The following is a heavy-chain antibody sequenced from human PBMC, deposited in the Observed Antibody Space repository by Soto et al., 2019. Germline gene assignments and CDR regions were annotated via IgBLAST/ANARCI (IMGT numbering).Heavy chain of an antibody. Sequence: GGSLRLSCAASGFTFSSYAMSWVRQAPGKGLEWVSAISGSGGSTYYADSVKGRFTISRDNAKNSLYLQMNSLRAEDTAVYYWETVGISTDYRGEGLPVSVSS. J-gene: IGHJ4*02. CDR3: ETVGISTDY. CDR2: ISGSGGST. V-gene: IGHV3-23*01. CDR1: GFTFSSYA.